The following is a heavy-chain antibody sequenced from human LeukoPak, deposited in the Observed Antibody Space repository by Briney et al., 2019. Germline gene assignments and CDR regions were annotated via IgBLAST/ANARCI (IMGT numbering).Heavy chain of an antibody. CDR3: ARGSPTGSGSYRGNAFDI. CDR1: GGTFSSYA. V-gene: IGHV1-69*13. J-gene: IGHJ3*02. D-gene: IGHD1-26*01. CDR2: IIPIFGTA. Sequence: SVKVSCKASGGTFSSYAICWVRQAPGQGLEWMGGIIPIFGTANYAQKFQGRVTITADESTSTAYMELSRLRSEDTAVYYCARGSPTGSGSYRGNAFDIWGQGTMVTVSS.